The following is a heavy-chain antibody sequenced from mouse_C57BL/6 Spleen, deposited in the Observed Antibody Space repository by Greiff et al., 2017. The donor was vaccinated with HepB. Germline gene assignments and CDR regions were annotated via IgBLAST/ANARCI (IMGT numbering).Heavy chain of an antibody. CDR1: GYSITSGYD. V-gene: IGHV3-1*01. Sequence: EVKLVESGPGMVKPSQSLSLTCTVTGYSITSGYDWHWIRHFPGNKLEWMGYISYSGSTNYNPSLKSRISITHDTSKNHFFLKLNSVTTEDTATYYCARGAQAHFDYWGQGTTLTVSS. CDR2: ISYSGST. J-gene: IGHJ2*01. CDR3: ARGAQAHFDY. D-gene: IGHD3-2*02.